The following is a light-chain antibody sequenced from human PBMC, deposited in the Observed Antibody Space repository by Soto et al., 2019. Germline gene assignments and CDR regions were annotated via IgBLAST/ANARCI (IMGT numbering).Light chain of an antibody. CDR3: CSFAGSPYV. V-gene: IGLV2-11*01. Sequence: QSALTQPRSVSGSPGQSVTISCTGTSSDVGGYNCVSWYQQHPGKAPKLMISDVSQRPSGVPDRFSGSKSGNTAYLTISGLQAEDEADYYCCSFAGSPYVFGTGTKLTVL. CDR1: SSDVGGYNC. J-gene: IGLJ1*01. CDR2: DVS.